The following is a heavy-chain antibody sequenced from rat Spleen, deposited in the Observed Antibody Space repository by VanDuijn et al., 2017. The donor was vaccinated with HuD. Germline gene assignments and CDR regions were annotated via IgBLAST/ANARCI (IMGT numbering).Heavy chain of an antibody. CDR1: GITFNNYW. CDR2: ISNTGDT. D-gene: IGHD1-4*01. CDR3: SPLPGYNLDH. J-gene: IGHJ2*01. V-gene: IGHV5-31*01. Sequence: EVQLVESGGGRVQPGRSLKLSCVASGITFNNYWMTWIRQAPGKGLEWVASISNTGDTFYPDSVKGRFSISRDDAKSTIYLQMDSLRSEDTATYYCSPLPGYNLDHWGQGVMVTASS.